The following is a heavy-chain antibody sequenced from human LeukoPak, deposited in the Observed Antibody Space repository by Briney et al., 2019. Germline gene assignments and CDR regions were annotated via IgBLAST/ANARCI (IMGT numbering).Heavy chain of an antibody. Sequence: ASVKVSCKASRYIFTSYYIHWVRQAPGQGLEWMGWTNPNNGGTKYAQKFQGRVTMTSDTSISTAYMELSRLRSDDTAMYYCARDRGSSWFADYWGQGTLVTVSS. D-gene: IGHD6-13*01. J-gene: IGHJ4*02. CDR3: ARDRGSSWFADY. V-gene: IGHV1-2*02. CDR2: TNPNNGGT. CDR1: RYIFTSYY.